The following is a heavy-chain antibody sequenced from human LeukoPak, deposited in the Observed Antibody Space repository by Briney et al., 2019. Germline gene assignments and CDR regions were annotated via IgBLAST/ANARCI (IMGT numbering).Heavy chain of an antibody. CDR1: GGSISSYY. Sequence: PSETLSLTCTVSGGSISSYYWSWIRQPPGKGLEWIGYIYYSGSTNYNPSLKSRVTISVDTSKNQFSLKLSSVTAADTAVYYCARNDGRYVGDPWGQGTLVTVSS. CDR2: IYYSGST. J-gene: IGHJ5*02. D-gene: IGHD1-1*01. CDR3: ARNDGRYVGDP. V-gene: IGHV4-59*01.